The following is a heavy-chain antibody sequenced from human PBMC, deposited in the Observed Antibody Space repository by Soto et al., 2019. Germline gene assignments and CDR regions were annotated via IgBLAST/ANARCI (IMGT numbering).Heavy chain of an antibody. D-gene: IGHD1-26*01. CDR2: IYYSGST. Sequence: QVQLQESGPGLVKPSQTLSLTCTVSGCSISSGGYYWSWIRQHPGKGLEWIGYIYYSGSTYYNPSLQCRGTISVDTSKNQSALKLSSVTAADTAVYYCAREFSVGATLIDYWGQGTLVTVSS. V-gene: IGHV4-31*03. J-gene: IGHJ4*02. CDR1: GCSISSGGYY. CDR3: AREFSVGATLIDY.